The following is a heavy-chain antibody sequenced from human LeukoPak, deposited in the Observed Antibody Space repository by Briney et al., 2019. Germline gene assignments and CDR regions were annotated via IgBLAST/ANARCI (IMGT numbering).Heavy chain of an antibody. D-gene: IGHD3-16*01. J-gene: IGHJ3*02. CDR2: ISYDGSNK. CDR3: AKGQGIRWGAFDI. Sequence: GRSLRLSCAASGFTFSSYGMHWVRQAPGKGLEWVAVISYDGSNKYYADSVKGRFTISRDNSKNTLYLQMNSLRAEDTAVYYCAKGQGIRWGAFDIWGQGTMVTVSS. V-gene: IGHV3-30*18. CDR1: GFTFSSYG.